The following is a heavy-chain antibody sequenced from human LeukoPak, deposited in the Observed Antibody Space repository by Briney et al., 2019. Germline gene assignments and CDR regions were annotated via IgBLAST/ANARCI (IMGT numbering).Heavy chain of an antibody. D-gene: IGHD3-10*01. V-gene: IGHV3-7*03. Sequence: GGSLRLSCAASGFTFSSYWMSWVRQAPGKGLEWVANIKQDGSEKYYVDSVKGRFTISRDNAKNSLYLQMNSLRAEDGAVYYCARDKEVYYYASGSLGYWGQGTLVTVSS. CDR3: ARDKEVYYYASGSLGY. CDR1: GFTFSSYW. J-gene: IGHJ4*02. CDR2: IKQDGSEK.